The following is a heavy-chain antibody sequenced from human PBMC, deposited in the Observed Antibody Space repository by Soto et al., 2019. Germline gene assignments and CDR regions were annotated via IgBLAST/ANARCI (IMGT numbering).Heavy chain of an antibody. CDR3: ARGRIVGARTPGAVDY. J-gene: IGHJ4*02. CDR2: INPNSGGT. D-gene: IGHD1-26*01. CDR1: GYTFTGYY. Sequence: ASVKVSCQASGYTFTGYYMQWLLQAPGEGLEWMGWINPNSGGTNYAQKFQGRVTMTRDTSISTAYMELSRLRSDDTAVYYCARGRIVGARTPGAVDYWGQGTLVTVSS. V-gene: IGHV1-2*02.